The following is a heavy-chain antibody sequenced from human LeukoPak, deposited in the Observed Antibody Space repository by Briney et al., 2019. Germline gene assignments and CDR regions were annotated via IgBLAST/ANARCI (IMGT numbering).Heavy chain of an antibody. Sequence: SETLSLTCAVYGGSFSGYYWSWIRQPPGKGLEWIGETNHSGSTNSNPSLKSRVTISVDASKNQFSLKLSSVTASGTAVYYCAREIGYCSSTSCYLAAFDIWGQGTMVTVSS. CDR1: GGSFSGYY. J-gene: IGHJ3*02. D-gene: IGHD2-2*01. V-gene: IGHV4-34*01. CDR3: AREIGYCSSTSCYLAAFDI. CDR2: TNHSGST.